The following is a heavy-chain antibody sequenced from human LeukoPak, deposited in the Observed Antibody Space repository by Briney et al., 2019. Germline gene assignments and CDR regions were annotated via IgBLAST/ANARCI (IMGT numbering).Heavy chain of an antibody. V-gene: IGHV4-39*07. J-gene: IGHJ6*04. Sequence: SETRSLTCTVSGGSISSSSYYWGWIRQPPGKGLEWIGSIYYSGSTYYNPSLKSRVTISVDTSKNQFSLKLSSVTAADTAVYYCARDTMDVWGKGTTVTVSS. CDR3: ARDTMDV. CDR2: IYYSGST. CDR1: GGSISSSSYY.